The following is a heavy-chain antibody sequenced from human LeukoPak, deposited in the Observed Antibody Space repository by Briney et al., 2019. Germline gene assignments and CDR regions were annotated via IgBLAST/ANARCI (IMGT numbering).Heavy chain of an antibody. V-gene: IGHV3-74*01. D-gene: IGHD6-19*01. Sequence: GGSLRLSCTVSGFSLSSYALSWVRQAPGKGLVWVSRSNSDGSSTVYADSVKGRFTISRDNAKNTLYLQMNSLRAEDTAVYYCARGAGIYYTTGWTGWFDPWGQGTLVTVTS. CDR1: GFSLSSYA. CDR3: ARGAGIYYTTGWTGWFDP. CDR2: SNSDGSST. J-gene: IGHJ5*02.